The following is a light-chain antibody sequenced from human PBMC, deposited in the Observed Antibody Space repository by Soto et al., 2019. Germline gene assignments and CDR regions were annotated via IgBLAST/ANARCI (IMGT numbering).Light chain of an antibody. CDR2: EDN. V-gene: IGLV6-57*03. CDR3: QSYDSSKRVV. J-gene: IGLJ2*01. Sequence: NFMLTQPHSVSESPGKTVTISCTRSSGSIASNYVQWYQQRPGSAPTTVIYEDNQRPSGVPDRFSGSIDSSSNSASLTISGLKTEDEADYYCQSYDSSKRVVFGVGTKLTVL. CDR1: SGSIASNY.